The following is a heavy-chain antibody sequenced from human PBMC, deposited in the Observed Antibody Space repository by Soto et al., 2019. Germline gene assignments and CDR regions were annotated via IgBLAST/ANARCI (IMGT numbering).Heavy chain of an antibody. CDR3: AKNPAIAARHGEGPFDY. Sequence: QVQLVESGGGVVQPGRSLRLSCASSGFTFSSYVMHWVSQAPGKGLEWVAVISYDGSNKYYADSVKGRFTISRDNSQNTLYLQMNSLRAEDTAVYYCAKNPAIAARHGEGPFDYWGQGTLVTVSS. CDR2: ISYDGSNK. V-gene: IGHV3-30*18. J-gene: IGHJ4*02. D-gene: IGHD6-6*01. CDR1: GFTFSSYV.